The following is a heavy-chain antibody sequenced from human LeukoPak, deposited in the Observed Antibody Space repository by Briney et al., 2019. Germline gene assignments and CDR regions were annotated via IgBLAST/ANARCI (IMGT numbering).Heavy chain of an antibody. CDR3: ARDEVWYCGGDCRRRAGPFDY. Sequence: SQTLSLTCAISGDSVSSNSAAWNWIRQSPSRGLEWLGRTYYRSKWYNDYAVPVKSRITINPDTSKNQFSLQLNSVTPEDTAVYYCARDEVWYCGGDCRRRAGPFDYWGQGTLVTVSS. J-gene: IGHJ4*02. V-gene: IGHV6-1*01. CDR2: TYYRSKWYN. CDR1: GDSVSSNSAA. D-gene: IGHD2-21*02.